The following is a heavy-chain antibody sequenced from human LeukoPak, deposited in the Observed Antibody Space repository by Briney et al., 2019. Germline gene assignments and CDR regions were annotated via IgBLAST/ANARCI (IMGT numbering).Heavy chain of an antibody. D-gene: IGHD3-22*01. CDR2: MSTSGNTI. CDR3: AREGLLEGFDY. J-gene: IGHJ4*02. Sequence: PGGSLRLSCAASGFIFSGFEMHWVRQAPGKGLEWVSCMSTSGNTIHYADSVKGRFTISRDNARNSLYLQMNSLRAEDTAVYYCAREGLLEGFDYWGQGTLVTVSS. CDR1: GFIFSGFE. V-gene: IGHV3-48*03.